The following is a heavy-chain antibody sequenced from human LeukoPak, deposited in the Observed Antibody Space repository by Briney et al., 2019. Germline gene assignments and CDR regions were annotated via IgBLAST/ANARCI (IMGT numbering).Heavy chain of an antibody. CDR3: AKASAMIVVVSKHFDY. J-gene: IGHJ4*02. Sequence: GGSLRLSCAASGFTFSSYAMSWVRKAPGKGLEWVSAISGSGGSTYYADSVKGRFTISRDNSKNTLYLQMNSLRAEDTAVYYCAKASAMIVVVSKHFDYWGQGTLVTVSS. D-gene: IGHD3-22*01. V-gene: IGHV3-23*01. CDR2: ISGSGGST. CDR1: GFTFSSYA.